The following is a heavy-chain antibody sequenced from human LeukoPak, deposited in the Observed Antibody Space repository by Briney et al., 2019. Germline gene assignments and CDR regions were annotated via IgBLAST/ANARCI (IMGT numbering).Heavy chain of an antibody. CDR3: AREGSGWLDDAFDI. D-gene: IGHD6-19*01. Sequence: ASVKVSCKASGYTFTNYYMHWARHAPGQGLEWKGWINPNSGGTKYAQKFQGRVTMTRDTSISTAYMEMRRLRSDDTAVYYCAREGSGWLDDAFDIWGQGTMVTVSS. CDR2: INPNSGGT. CDR1: GYTFTNYY. V-gene: IGHV1-2*02. J-gene: IGHJ3*02.